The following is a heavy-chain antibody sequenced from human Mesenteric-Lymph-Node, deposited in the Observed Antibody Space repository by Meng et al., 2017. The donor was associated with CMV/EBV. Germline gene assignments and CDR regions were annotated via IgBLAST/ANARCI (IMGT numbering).Heavy chain of an antibody. V-gene: IGHV3-21*04. D-gene: IGHD1-26*01. CDR3: VKGGEYTGSYYGGLIGYFDH. CDR2: ISSSGSYI. Sequence: GESLKISCTASGFTFSSYSMNWVRQAPGKGLEWVSSISSSGSYIYYADSLKGRFTISRDNAKNSLYLQMNSLRAEDTALYYCVKGGEYTGSYYGGLIGYFDHWGQGTLVTVSS. CDR1: GFTFSSYS. J-gene: IGHJ1*01.